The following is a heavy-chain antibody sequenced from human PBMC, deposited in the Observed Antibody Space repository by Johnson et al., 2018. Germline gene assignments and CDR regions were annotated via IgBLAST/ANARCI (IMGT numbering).Heavy chain of an antibody. D-gene: IGHD6-13*01. V-gene: IGHV3-30-3*01. CDR1: GFTFSSYA. CDR3: AKDRSSSWYAVTYYYMDG. CDR2: ISYDGSNK. Sequence: VQLVESGGGVVQPGRSLRLSCAASGFTFSSYAMHWVRQAPGKGLEWVAVISYDGSNKYYADSVKGRFTISRDNSKNTLYLQMNSLRAEDTAVYYCAKDRSSSWYAVTYYYMDGWGKGTTVTVSS. J-gene: IGHJ6*03.